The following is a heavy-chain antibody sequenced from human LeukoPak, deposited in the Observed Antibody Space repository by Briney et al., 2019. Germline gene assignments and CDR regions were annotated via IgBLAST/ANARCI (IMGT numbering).Heavy chain of an antibody. CDR2: INPNCGGT. D-gene: IGHD2-2*02. Sequence: ASVKVSCKASGYTFTGYYMHWVRQAPGQGLEWMGWINPNCGGTNYAQKFQGRVTMTRDTSISTAYMELSRLRSDDTAVYYCAMGYCSSTSCYTPKFDYWGQGTLVTVSS. V-gene: IGHV1-2*02. J-gene: IGHJ4*02. CDR1: GYTFTGYY. CDR3: AMGYCSSTSCYTPKFDY.